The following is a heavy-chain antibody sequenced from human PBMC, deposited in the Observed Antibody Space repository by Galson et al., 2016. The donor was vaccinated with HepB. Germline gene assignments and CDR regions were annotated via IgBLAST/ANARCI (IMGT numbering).Heavy chain of an antibody. V-gene: IGHV4-59*12. CDR1: GGSINGYY. D-gene: IGHD3-10*01. CDR2: IYYSGRT. CDR3: ARGPPDYLDSGSCYSGWFDP. Sequence: SETLSLTCIVSGGSINGYYWSWIRQPPGKGLEWIGYIYYSGRTNYNSSLKSRVTISVDKSKNQFSLKPSAVTAADMAVYYCARGPPDYLDSGSCYSGWFDPWGRGTLVTVSS. J-gene: IGHJ5*02.